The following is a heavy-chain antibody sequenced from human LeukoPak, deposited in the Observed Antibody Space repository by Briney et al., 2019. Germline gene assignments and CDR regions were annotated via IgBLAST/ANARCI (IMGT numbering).Heavy chain of an antibody. Sequence: ASETLSLTCAVYGGSLSGYYWSWIRQPPGKGLEWIGEINHSGSTNYNPSLKSRVTISVDTSKNQFSLKLSSVTAADTAVYYCARDGYYDSSGYWEHDAFDIWGQGTMVTVSS. CDR2: INHSGST. CDR1: GGSLSGYY. V-gene: IGHV4-34*01. D-gene: IGHD3-22*01. J-gene: IGHJ3*02. CDR3: ARDGYYDSSGYWEHDAFDI.